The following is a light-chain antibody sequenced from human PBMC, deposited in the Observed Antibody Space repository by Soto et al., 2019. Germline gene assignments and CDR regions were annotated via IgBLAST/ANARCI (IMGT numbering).Light chain of an antibody. CDR1: QGMDNH. J-gene: IGKJ4*02. CDR3: QKCKVAAFT. Sequence: DIPMTQSPSSLSSSLGDRVTITCRASQGMDNHLAWYQQKPGKAPKLLIYAASTLHSGVPSRFTGSGSGTDFTLTISSLQPEDAATYYWQKCKVAAFTFGGGTKVEI. V-gene: IGKV1-27*01. CDR2: AAS.